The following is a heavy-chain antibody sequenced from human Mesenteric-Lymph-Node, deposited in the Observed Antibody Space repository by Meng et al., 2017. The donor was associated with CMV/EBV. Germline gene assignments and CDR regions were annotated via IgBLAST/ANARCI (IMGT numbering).Heavy chain of an antibody. CDR1: GYSFTSYW. Sequence: GESLKISCKGSGYSFTSYWIGWVRQLPGKGLEWMGIIYPDDSDIRYSPSFQGQVTISADKFIDTAYLRWTSLKASDTAMYYCARGLGTQFSDDPWGQGTLVTVSS. CDR2: IYPDDSDI. D-gene: IGHD3-16*01. J-gene: IGHJ5*02. CDR3: ARGLGTQFSDDP. V-gene: IGHV5-51*01.